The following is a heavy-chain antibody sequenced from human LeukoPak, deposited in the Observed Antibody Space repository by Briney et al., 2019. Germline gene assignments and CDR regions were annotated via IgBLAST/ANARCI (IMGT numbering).Heavy chain of an antibody. CDR1: GGSISSYY. CDR3: ARRVVTAISGGAFDF. J-gene: IGHJ3*01. D-gene: IGHD2-21*02. V-gene: IGHV4-59*08. Sequence: SETLSLTCTVSGGSISSYYWSWIRQPPGKGLEWIGYIYYSGSTNYNPSLKSRVTISVDTSKNQFSLKLSSVTAADTAVYYCARRVVTAISGGAFDFWGQGTMVTVSS. CDR2: IYYSGST.